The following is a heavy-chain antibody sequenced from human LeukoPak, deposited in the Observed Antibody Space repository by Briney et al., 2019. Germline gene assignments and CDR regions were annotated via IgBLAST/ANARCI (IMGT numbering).Heavy chain of an antibody. CDR3: ARTIATRTNDY. D-gene: IGHD1-1*01. J-gene: IGHJ4*02. Sequence: SETLSLTCTVPGGSISSGSYYWSWIRQPPGKGLEWIGRIYTSGSTNYNPSLKSRVTISVDTSKNQFSLKLSPVTAADTAVYYCARTIATRTNDYWGQGTLVTVSS. CDR1: GGSISSGSYY. V-gene: IGHV4-61*02. CDR2: IYTSGST.